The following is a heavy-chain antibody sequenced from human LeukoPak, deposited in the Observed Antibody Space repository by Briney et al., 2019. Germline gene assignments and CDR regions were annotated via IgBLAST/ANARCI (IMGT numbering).Heavy chain of an antibody. D-gene: IGHD4-23*01. V-gene: IGHV4-59*08. J-gene: IGHJ3*02. Sequence: SETLSLTCTVSGGSISSHYWAWIRQPPGKGLEWIGYISYTGSTNYNPSLKSRVTISVDTSKNQFSLKLSSVTAADTAVYYCARLSGNSDAFDIWGQGTMVTVSS. CDR1: GGSISSHY. CDR2: ISYTGST. CDR3: ARLSGNSDAFDI.